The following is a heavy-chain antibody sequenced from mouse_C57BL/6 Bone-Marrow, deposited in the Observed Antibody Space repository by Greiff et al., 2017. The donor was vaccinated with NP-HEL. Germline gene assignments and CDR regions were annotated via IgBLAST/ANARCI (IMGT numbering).Heavy chain of an antibody. V-gene: IGHV5-6*01. CDR3: ARLRGIIDYYGSSYRDYAMDY. Sequence: EVQGVESGGDLVKPGGSLKLSCAASGFTFSSYGMSWVRQTPDKRLEWVATISSGGSYTYYPDSVKGRFPISRDNAKNTLYLQMSSLKSEDTAMYYCARLRGIIDYYGSSYRDYAMDYWGQGTSVTVSS. CDR1: GFTFSSYG. J-gene: IGHJ4*01. CDR2: ISSGGSYT. D-gene: IGHD1-1*01.